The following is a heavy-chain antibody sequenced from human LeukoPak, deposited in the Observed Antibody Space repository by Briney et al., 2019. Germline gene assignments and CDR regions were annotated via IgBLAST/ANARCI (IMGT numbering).Heavy chain of an antibody. Sequence: SQTLSLTCTVSGGSISSGGYYWSWIRQPPGKGLEWIGYIYHSGSTYYNPSLKSRVTISVDRSKNQFSLKLSSVTAADTAVYYCASTQLIWFGELLGWFDPWGQGTLVTVSS. D-gene: IGHD3-10*01. CDR2: IYHSGST. J-gene: IGHJ5*02. CDR3: ASTQLIWFGELLGWFDP. V-gene: IGHV4-30-2*01. CDR1: GGSISSGGYY.